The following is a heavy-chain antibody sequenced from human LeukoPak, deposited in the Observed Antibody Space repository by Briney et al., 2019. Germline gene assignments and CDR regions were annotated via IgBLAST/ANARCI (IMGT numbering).Heavy chain of an antibody. Sequence: GGSLRLSCAASGFTFSSYWMSWVRQAPGKGLEWVANIKQDGSEKYYVDSVKGRFTISRDNAKNSLYLQMNSLRAEDTALYYCAKDIASMPGGSGWFDPWGQGALVIVSS. CDR1: GFTFSSYW. CDR2: IKQDGSEK. D-gene: IGHD2/OR15-2a*01. J-gene: IGHJ5*02. V-gene: IGHV3-7*03. CDR3: AKDIASMPGGSGWFDP.